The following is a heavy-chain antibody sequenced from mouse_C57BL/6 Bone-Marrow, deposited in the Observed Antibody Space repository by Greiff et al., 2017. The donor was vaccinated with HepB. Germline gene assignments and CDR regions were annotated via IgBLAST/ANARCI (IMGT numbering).Heavy chain of an antibody. Sequence: EVQLVESGGGLVQPGGSLSLSCAASGFTFTDYYMSWVRQPPGKALEWLGFIRNKANGYTTEYSASVKGRFTISRDNSQSILYLQMNALRAEASATYYCARYSGMGYFDYWGQGTTLTVSS. D-gene: IGHD2-3*01. CDR1: GFTFTDYY. CDR2: IRNKANGYTT. V-gene: IGHV7-3*01. J-gene: IGHJ2*01. CDR3: ARYSGMGYFDY.